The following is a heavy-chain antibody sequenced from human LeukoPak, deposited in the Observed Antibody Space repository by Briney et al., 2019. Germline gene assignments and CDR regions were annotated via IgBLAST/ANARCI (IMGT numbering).Heavy chain of an antibody. CDR3: ARESLVVAALDAFDI. CDR2: IKQDGSEK. Sequence: GGSLRLSCAASGFTFSSYWMSWVRQAPGKGLEWVADIKQDGSEKYYVDSVKGRFTISRDNAKNSLYLQMNSLRAEDTAVYYCARESLVVAALDAFDIWGQGTMVTVSS. V-gene: IGHV3-7*01. CDR1: GFTFSSYW. J-gene: IGHJ3*02. D-gene: IGHD2-15*01.